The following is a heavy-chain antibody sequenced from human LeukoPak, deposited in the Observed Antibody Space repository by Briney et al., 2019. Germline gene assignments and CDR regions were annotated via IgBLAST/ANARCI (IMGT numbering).Heavy chain of an antibody. Sequence: PSETLSLTCTVSGFSISSGHYWGWTRQPPGKGLEWIASISHSGTTFYNPSLKSRVIISVDTSKNQFSLTVTSVTAADTAVYYCSRGQSISAVAVWGQGTLVTVSS. CDR1: GFSISSGHY. CDR2: ISHSGTT. CDR3: SRGQSISAVAV. J-gene: IGHJ4*02. V-gene: IGHV4-38-2*02. D-gene: IGHD6-13*01.